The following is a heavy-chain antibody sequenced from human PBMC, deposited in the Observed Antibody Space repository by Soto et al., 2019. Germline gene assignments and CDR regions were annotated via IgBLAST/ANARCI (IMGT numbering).Heavy chain of an antibody. Sequence: SGFTFSNYAMNWVRQAPGEGLEWVSAITRSGGSTYYADSVKGRFTISRDNSKNTLYLQMKNLRAEDTAVYYCAKEALPGTLIYWGHGAPGTSP. CDR1: GFTFSNYA. D-gene: IGHD1-1*01. CDR2: ITRSGGST. J-gene: IGHJ4*01. CDR3: AKEALPGTLIY. V-gene: IGHV3-23*01.